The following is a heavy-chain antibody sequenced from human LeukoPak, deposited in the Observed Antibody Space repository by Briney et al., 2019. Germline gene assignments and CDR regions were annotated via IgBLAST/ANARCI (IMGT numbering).Heavy chain of an antibody. V-gene: IGHV4-59*01. CDR3: TSTAETSSYCLEH. D-gene: IGHD2-2*01. Sequence: PSETLSLTCTVSGGSISSYYWSWIRQPPGKGLEWIGYIYYSGSTNYNPSLKSRVTISVDTSKNQFSLKLSSVTAADTAVYYCTSTAETSSYCLEHWGQGTLVTVSS. CDR2: IYYSGST. CDR1: GGSISSYY. J-gene: IGHJ4*02.